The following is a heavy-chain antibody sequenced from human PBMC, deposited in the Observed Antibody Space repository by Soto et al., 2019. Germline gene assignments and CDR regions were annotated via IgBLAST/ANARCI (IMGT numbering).Heavy chain of an antibody. Sequence: PSETLSLTCAVSGGSISSGGYSWSWIRQPPGKGLEWIGYIYHSGSTYYNPSLKSRVTISVDRSKNQFSLKLSSVTAADTAVYYCASSTYYYGSGSYSSYFDYWGQGTLVTVSS. CDR3: ASSTYYYGSGSYSSYFDY. CDR1: GGSISSGGYS. J-gene: IGHJ4*02. D-gene: IGHD3-10*01. V-gene: IGHV4-30-2*01. CDR2: IYHSGST.